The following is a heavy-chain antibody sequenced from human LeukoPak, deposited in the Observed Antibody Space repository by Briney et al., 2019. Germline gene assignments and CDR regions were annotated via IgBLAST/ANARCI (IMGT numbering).Heavy chain of an antibody. D-gene: IGHD6-13*01. CDR1: GFTFSSYW. V-gene: IGHV3-7*01. CDR3: ARDRGTMVAAAGAAEYFQH. CDR2: IKQDGSEK. J-gene: IGHJ1*01. Sequence: GGSLRLSCAASGFTFSSYWMSWVRQAPGKGLEWVANIKQDGSEKYYVDSVKGRFTISRDNAKNSLYLQMNSLRAEDTAVYYCARDRGTMVAAAGAAEYFQHWGQGTLVTVSS.